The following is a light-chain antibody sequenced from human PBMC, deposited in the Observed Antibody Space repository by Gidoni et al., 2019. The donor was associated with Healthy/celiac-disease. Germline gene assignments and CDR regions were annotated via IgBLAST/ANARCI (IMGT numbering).Light chain of an antibody. J-gene: IGLJ1*01. CDR1: SSDVGGYNY. CDR2: YVS. Sequence: SALTQPPSTSGSPGQSIAISCTVTSSDVGGYNYVPWYQQHPGNAPKLMIYYVSNRPSWVSHRFSGSKSGNTASLTISGRQAEDEADYYCSSYTSSSTSVFGTGTKVTVL. CDR3: SSYTSSSTSV. V-gene: IGLV2-14*01.